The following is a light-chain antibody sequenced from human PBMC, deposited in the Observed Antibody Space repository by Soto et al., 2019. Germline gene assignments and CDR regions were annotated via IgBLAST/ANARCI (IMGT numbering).Light chain of an antibody. CDR3: SSYTSSNTLV. Sequence: QSVLTQPASVSGSPGQSITISCTGTNSDVGGYKYVSWYQQHPGKAPKLMLYEVSNRPSGVSNRFSGSKSGNTASLTISGLQAEDEADYYCSSYTSSNTLVFGTGTKVTVL. J-gene: IGLJ1*01. CDR2: EVS. V-gene: IGLV2-14*01. CDR1: NSDVGGYKY.